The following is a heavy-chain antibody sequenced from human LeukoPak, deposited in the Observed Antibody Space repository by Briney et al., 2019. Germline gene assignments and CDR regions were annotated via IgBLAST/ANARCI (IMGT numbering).Heavy chain of an antibody. D-gene: IGHD3/OR15-3a*01. Sequence: SETLSLTCTVSGYSISSGYYWGWIRQPPGKGLEWIGSIYHSGSTYYNPSLKSRVTISVDTSKNQFSLKLSSVTAADTAVYYCARDRGVLDLNCCDPWGQGTLVTVSS. V-gene: IGHV4-38-2*02. J-gene: IGHJ5*02. CDR2: IYHSGST. CDR3: ARDRGVLDLNCCDP. CDR1: GYSISSGYY.